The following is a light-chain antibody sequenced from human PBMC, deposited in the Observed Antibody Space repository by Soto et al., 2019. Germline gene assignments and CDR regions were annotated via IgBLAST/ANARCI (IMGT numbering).Light chain of an antibody. J-gene: IGLJ2*01. CDR1: SSDIGSYNY. Sequence: QSALTQPASVSGSPEQSITISCTGTSSDIGSYNYVSWYQQYPGEAPKLIIYDVSNRPSGVSNRFSGSKSGNTASLTISGLQPEDEADYYCSSFTSSNSVIFGGGTKLTVL. V-gene: IGLV2-14*01. CDR3: SSFTSSNSVI. CDR2: DVS.